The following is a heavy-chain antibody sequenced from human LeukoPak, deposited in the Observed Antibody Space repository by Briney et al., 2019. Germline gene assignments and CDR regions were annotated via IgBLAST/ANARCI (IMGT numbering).Heavy chain of an antibody. J-gene: IGHJ4*01. CDR1: GGSISSYY. Sequence: SETLSLTCTVSGGSISSYYWSWIRQPPRGGLEWIGYIYYSGSTNYNPSLKRRVTISLDTSKSQFSLKLRSVTAADTAVYYCAKGIYSSGWSYFDYWGHGTLVTVSS. D-gene: IGHD6-19*01. V-gene: IGHV4-59*01. CDR3: AKGIYSSGWSYFDY. CDR2: IYYSGST.